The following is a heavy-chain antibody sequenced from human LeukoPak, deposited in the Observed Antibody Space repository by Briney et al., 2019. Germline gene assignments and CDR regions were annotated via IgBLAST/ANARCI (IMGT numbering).Heavy chain of an antibody. CDR3: AKDVSLGYCSGGSCSAHFDY. Sequence: GGSLRLSCAASGFIFDDYAMHWVRQAPGKGLEWVSGISWNSGSIAYSDSVKGRFTISRDNAKNSLYLQMNSLRAEDMALYYCAKDVSLGYCSGGSCSAHFDYWGQGTLVTVSS. CDR2: ISWNSGSI. V-gene: IGHV3-9*03. J-gene: IGHJ4*02. D-gene: IGHD2-15*01. CDR1: GFIFDDYA.